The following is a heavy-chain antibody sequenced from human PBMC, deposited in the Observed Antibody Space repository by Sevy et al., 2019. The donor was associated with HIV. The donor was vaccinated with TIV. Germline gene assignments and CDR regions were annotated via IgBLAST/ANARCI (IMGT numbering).Heavy chain of an antibody. CDR1: GFTFGDYA. Sequence: GGSLRLSCTASGFTFGDYAMSWVRQAPGKGLEWVGFIRSKAYGGTTEYAASVKGRFTISRDDSKSIAYLQMNSLKTEDTAVYYCIRDIVVFRVRGPTHYYYYGMDVWGQGTTVTVSS. J-gene: IGHJ6*02. D-gene: IGHD2-2*01. CDR3: IRDIVVFRVRGPTHYYYYGMDV. CDR2: IRSKAYGGTT. V-gene: IGHV3-49*04.